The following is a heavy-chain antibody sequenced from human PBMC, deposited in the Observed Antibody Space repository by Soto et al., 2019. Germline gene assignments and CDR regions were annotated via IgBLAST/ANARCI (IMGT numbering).Heavy chain of an antibody. Sequence: ASVKVSCKASGYTFTSYGINWVRQAPGQGLEWMGWISAYNGHTNYAQRLQGRVTMTTDTSTSTAYMELRSLRSDDTAVCYCARDFEGYCSGGSCYGYWGQGTLVTV. D-gene: IGHD2-15*01. CDR1: GYTFTSYG. J-gene: IGHJ4*02. CDR2: ISAYNGHT. V-gene: IGHV1-18*01. CDR3: ARDFEGYCSGGSCYGY.